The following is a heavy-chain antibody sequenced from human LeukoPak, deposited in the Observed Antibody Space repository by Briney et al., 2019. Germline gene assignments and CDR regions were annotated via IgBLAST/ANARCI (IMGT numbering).Heavy chain of an antibody. CDR2: MNPNSGNT. J-gene: IGHJ4*02. D-gene: IGHD2-21*01. CDR1: GYTFTSYD. V-gene: IGHV1-8*03. Sequence: GASVKVSCKASGYTFTSYDINWVRQATGQGLEWMGWMNPNSGNTGYARKFQGRVTITRNTSISTAYMELSSLRSEDTALYYCARTSHCGGDCYMLFDYWGQGTLVTVSS. CDR3: ARTSHCGGDCYMLFDY.